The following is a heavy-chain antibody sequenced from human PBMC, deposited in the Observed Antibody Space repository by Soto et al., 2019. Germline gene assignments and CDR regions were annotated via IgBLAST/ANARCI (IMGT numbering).Heavy chain of an antibody. CDR1: GFIFSSYG. D-gene: IGHD1-26*01. CDR3: AGDRGGSPFDY. V-gene: IGHV3-33*01. J-gene: IGHJ4*02. CDR2: IWSDGSNK. Sequence: QVQLVESGGGVVQPGRSLRLSCAASGFIFSSYGMHWVRQAPGKGLEWVAVIWSDGSNKKYADSVKGRFTISRDNSRNTLYLRMNSLRAEDTAVYYCAGDRGGSPFDYWGQGTLVTVSS.